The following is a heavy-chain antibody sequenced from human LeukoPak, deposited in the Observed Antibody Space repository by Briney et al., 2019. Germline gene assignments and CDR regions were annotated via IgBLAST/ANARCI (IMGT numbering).Heavy chain of an antibody. D-gene: IGHD3-3*01. CDR3: AKGGTYFSYFDY. Sequence: QSGGSLRLSCAASGFTFSSHAMSWVRQAPGKGLEWVSAISGSGGNTYYADSVKGRFTISRDTSKNTLYLQMNSLRAEDTAVYYCAKGGTYFSYFDYWGRGTLVTVSS. J-gene: IGHJ4*02. CDR2: ISGSGGNT. CDR1: GFTFSSHA. V-gene: IGHV3-23*01.